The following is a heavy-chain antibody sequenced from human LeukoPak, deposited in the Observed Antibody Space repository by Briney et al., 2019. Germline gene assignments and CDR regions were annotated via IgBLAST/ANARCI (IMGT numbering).Heavy chain of an antibody. CDR1: GYTFTGYY. J-gene: IGHJ4*02. V-gene: IGHV1-2*02. D-gene: IGHD5-24*01. CDR2: INPNSGGT. Sequence: GASVKVSCKASGYTFTGYYMHWVRQAPGQGLEWMGWINPNSGGTNYAQKFQGRVTMARDTSIGTAYMELSRLRSDDTAVYYCARGRSRDGYNPTPFDYWGQGTLVTVSS. CDR3: ARGRSRDGYNPTPFDY.